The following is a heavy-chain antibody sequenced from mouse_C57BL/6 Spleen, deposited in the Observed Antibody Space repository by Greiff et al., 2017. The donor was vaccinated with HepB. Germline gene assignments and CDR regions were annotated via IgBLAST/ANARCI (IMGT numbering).Heavy chain of an antibody. J-gene: IGHJ2*01. V-gene: IGHV1-82*01. CDR2: IYPGDGDT. D-gene: IGHD2-2*01. CDR3: ARKVTTGDY. Sequence: VEPGASVKISCKASGYAFSSSWMNWVKQRPGKGLEWIGRIYPGDGDTNYNGKFKGKATLTADKSSSTAYMQLSSLTSEDSAVYFCARKVTTGDYWGQGTTLTVSS. CDR1: GYAFSSSW.